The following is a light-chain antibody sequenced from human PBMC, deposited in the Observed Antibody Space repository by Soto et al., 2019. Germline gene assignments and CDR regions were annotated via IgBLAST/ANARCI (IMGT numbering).Light chain of an antibody. CDR3: QHFYGTRT. CDR2: WAS. J-gene: IGKJ1*01. CDR1: QSVLSTSNNKNY. V-gene: IGKV4-1*01. Sequence: DIVMTQSPDSLAVSLGERATINCKSSQSVLSTSNNKNYLAWYQQKLGQPPKLLIYWASTRDSGVPDRFSGKRFGTDFTLTTSSLAAEDVDVYYCQHFYGTRTFGQVTRVEIK.